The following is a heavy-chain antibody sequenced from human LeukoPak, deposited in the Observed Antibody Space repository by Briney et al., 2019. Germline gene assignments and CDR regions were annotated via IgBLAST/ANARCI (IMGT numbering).Heavy chain of an antibody. CDR2: ISSSSSYI. J-gene: IGHJ6*03. V-gene: IGHV3-21*01. D-gene: IGHD3-22*01. CDR1: GFTFSSYS. CDR3: ARDVDSTLTYYMDV. Sequence: GGSLRLSCAVSGFTFSSYSMNLVRQAPGKGLEWVSSISSSSSYIYYADSVKGRFTISRDNAKNSLYLQMNSLRAEDTAVYYCARDVDSTLTYYMDVWGKGTTVTISS.